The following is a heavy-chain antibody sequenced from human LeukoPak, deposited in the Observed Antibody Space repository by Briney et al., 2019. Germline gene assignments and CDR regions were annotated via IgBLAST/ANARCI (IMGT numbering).Heavy chain of an antibody. Sequence: GGSLRLSCATSGFTFSSYAMHWVRQAPGKGLEWVAYIQYDGSNQQYADSVKGRFSISRDSSKNILYLQMNSLRAEDTAVYYCARAGVNYDSSGYFPDDAFDIWGQGTMVTVSS. V-gene: IGHV3-30*04. D-gene: IGHD3-22*01. CDR2: IQYDGSNQ. J-gene: IGHJ3*02. CDR3: ARAGVNYDSSGYFPDDAFDI. CDR1: GFTFSSYA.